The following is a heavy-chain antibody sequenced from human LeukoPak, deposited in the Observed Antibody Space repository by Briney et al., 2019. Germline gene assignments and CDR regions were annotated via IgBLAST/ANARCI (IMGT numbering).Heavy chain of an antibody. J-gene: IGHJ4*02. Sequence: ASVKVSCKASGYTFTTYAMHWVRQAPGQRLEWMGWINTNTGNPTYAQGFTGRFVFSLDTSVSTAYLQISSLKAEDTAVYYCARDEGGYSYNYFDYWGQGTLVTVSS. V-gene: IGHV7-4-1*02. CDR1: GYTFTTYA. CDR3: ARDEGGYSYNYFDY. D-gene: IGHD5-18*01. CDR2: INTNTGNP.